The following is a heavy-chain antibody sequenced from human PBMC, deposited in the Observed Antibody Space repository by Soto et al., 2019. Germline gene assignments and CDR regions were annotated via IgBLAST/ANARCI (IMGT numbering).Heavy chain of an antibody. Sequence: SETLSLTCAVSGYSISSGYYWGWIRHPPGKGLEWSGSIYHSGSTYNNPPLKSRVTIAVDTSKNRFSLKLSSVTAADTAVYYYARGPGNDWFDPWGQGTLVTVSS. CDR1: GYSISSGYY. CDR2: IYHSGST. CDR3: ARGPGNDWFDP. D-gene: IGHD1-1*01. V-gene: IGHV4-38-2*01. J-gene: IGHJ5*02.